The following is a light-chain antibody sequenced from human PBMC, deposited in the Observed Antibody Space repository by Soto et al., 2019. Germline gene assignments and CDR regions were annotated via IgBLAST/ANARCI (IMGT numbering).Light chain of an antibody. CDR3: QQYYDLPIT. CDR2: DAS. Sequence: DIQMTQSPSSLSASVGDRVTITCQASQGIGKFLNWYQQKPGKAPQLLIDDASNLQTGVPSRFSGSGSGTHFTFTISSLQPEDVATYHCQQYYDLPITFGQGTRLEI. V-gene: IGKV1-33*01. J-gene: IGKJ5*01. CDR1: QGIGKF.